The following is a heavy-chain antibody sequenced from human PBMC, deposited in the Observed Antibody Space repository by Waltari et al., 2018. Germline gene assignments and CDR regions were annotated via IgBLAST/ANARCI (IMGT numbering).Heavy chain of an antibody. V-gene: IGHV3-23*01. CDR1: GFTFSSYA. CDR2: ISGSGGST. D-gene: IGHD2-2*01. Sequence: EVQLLESGGGLVQPGGSLRLSCAASGFTFSSYAMSWVRQAPGKGLEWVSAISGSGGSTYYADSGKGRFTISRDNSKNTLYLQMNSLRAEDTAVYYCAKGGRDIVVVPAAMQPYYYYGMDVWGQGTTVTVSS. J-gene: IGHJ6*02. CDR3: AKGGRDIVVVPAAMQPYYYYGMDV.